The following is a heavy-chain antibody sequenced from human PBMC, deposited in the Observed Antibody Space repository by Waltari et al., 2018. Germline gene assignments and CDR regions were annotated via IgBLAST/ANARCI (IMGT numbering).Heavy chain of an antibody. D-gene: IGHD5-18*01. CDR1: GFTFTTYW. CDR2: IKYDASEK. Sequence: EVQLVESGGGLVQPGGSLRLSCAASGFTFTTYWMRWVSHAPGKGLEWVANIKYDASEKYYVDSVKGRFTISRDNAKNSLDLQMNSLRVEDTAMYYCARDHVYTYGTGWDAPDFLGQGTMVTVSS. J-gene: IGHJ3*01. CDR3: ARDHVYTYGTGWDAPDF. V-gene: IGHV3-7*01.